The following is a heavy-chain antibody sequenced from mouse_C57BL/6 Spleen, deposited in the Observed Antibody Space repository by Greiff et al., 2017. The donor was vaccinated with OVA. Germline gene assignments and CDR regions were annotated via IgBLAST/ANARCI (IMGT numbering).Heavy chain of an antibody. Sequence: QVQLQQPGAELVRPGSSVKLSCKASGYTFTSYWMHWVKQRPIQGLEWIGNIDPSDSETHYNQKFKDKATLTVDKSSSTAYMQLSSLTSEDSAVYYCARGRLRSLFDYWGQGTTLTVSS. CDR3: ARGRLRSLFDY. D-gene: IGHD1-1*01. CDR2: IDPSDSET. CDR1: GYTFTSYW. V-gene: IGHV1-52*01. J-gene: IGHJ2*01.